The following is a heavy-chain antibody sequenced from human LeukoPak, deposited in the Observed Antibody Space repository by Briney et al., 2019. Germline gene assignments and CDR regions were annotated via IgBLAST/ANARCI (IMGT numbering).Heavy chain of an antibody. CDR1: GYSISSDYY. CDR3: ARAVEDYDFWSGSPFDP. Sequence: PSETLSLTCTISGYSISSDYYWSWIRQPAGKGLEWIGRIYTSGSTNYNPSLKSRVTISVDTSKNQFSLKLSSVTAADTAVYYCARAVEDYDFWSGSPFDPWGQGTLVTVSS. CDR2: IYTSGST. V-gene: IGHV4-61*02. J-gene: IGHJ5*02. D-gene: IGHD3-3*01.